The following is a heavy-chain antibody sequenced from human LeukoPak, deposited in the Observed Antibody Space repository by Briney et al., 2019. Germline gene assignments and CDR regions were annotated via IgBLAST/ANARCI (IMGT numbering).Heavy chain of an antibody. CDR3: ARDYGGILVAETFDY. D-gene: IGHD5-12*01. Sequence: ASVKVSCKASGYTLTGYYIHWVRQAPGQGLEWMGWINPNSGGTNYAQNFQDRVTMTRDTSISTAYMGLSRLRSDDTAVYYCARDYGGILVAETFDYWGQGTLVTVSS. CDR1: GYTLTGYY. V-gene: IGHV1-2*02. J-gene: IGHJ4*02. CDR2: INPNSGGT.